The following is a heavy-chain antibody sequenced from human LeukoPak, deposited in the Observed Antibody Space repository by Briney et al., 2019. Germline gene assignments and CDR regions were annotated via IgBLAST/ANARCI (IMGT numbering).Heavy chain of an antibody. D-gene: IGHD3-22*01. J-gene: IGHJ4*02. CDR2: IYTSGST. Sequence: SETLSLTCTVSGGSISSGSYYWSWIRQPAGKGLEWIGRIYTSGSTNYNPSLKSRVTISVDTSKNQFSLKLSSVTAADTAVYYCARHRAVVVVITYKTYFDYWGQGTLVTVSS. CDR1: GGSISSGSYY. CDR3: ARHRAVVVVITYKTYFDY. V-gene: IGHV4-61*02.